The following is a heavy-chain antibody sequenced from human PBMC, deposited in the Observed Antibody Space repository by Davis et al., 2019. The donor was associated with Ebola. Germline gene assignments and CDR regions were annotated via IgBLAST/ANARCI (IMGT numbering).Heavy chain of an antibody. CDR2: ISWNSGSI. D-gene: IGHD3-9*01. CDR1: GFTFDDYA. CDR3: AKGYYDILTGYYLFDMDV. V-gene: IGHV3-9*01. J-gene: IGHJ6*02. Sequence: SLKISCAASGFTFDDYAMHWVRQAPGKGLEWVSGISWNSGSIGYADSVKGRFTISRDNAKNSLYLQMNSLRAEDTALYYCAKGYYDILTGYYLFDMDVWGQGTMVTVSS.